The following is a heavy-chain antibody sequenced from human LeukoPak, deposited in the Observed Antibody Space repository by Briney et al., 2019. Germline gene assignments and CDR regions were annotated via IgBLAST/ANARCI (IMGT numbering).Heavy chain of an antibody. CDR2: IKQDGSEK. CDR1: GFTFSSYW. J-gene: IGHJ4*02. V-gene: IGHV3-7*03. Sequence: SGGSLRLSCAASGFTFSSYWMSWVRQAPGKGLEWVANIKQDGSEKYYVDSVKGRSTISRDNAKNSLYLQMNSLRAEDTAVYYCARVKHSIYFDYWGQGTLVTVSS. CDR3: ARVKHSIYFDY.